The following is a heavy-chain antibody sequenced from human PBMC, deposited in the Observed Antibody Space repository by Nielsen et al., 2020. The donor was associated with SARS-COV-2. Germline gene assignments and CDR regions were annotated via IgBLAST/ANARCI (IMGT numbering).Heavy chain of an antibody. J-gene: IGHJ6*03. Sequence: GESLKISCAASGFTFSSYRMNWVRQAPGKGLEWILDITSTSSALYYADSVKGRFTISRDNAQNSLYLQMNSLRAEDTAVYYCAIGGHSYYYMDVWGKGTTVTVSS. D-gene: IGHD3-16*01. CDR3: AIGGHSYYYMDV. CDR1: GFTFSSYR. V-gene: IGHV3-48*01. CDR2: ITSTSSAL.